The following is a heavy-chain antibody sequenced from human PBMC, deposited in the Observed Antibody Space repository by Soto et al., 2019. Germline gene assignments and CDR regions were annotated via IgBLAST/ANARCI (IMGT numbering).Heavy chain of an antibody. CDR3: VNLLLELLYLDS. CDR2: ITGSGDST. J-gene: IGHJ4*02. D-gene: IGHD1-7*01. CDR1: GFTFSRYG. Sequence: EVQLSESGGGLVQPGGSLRLSCAASGFTFSRYGMSWVRQAPGKGLEWVSAITGSGDSTYYADSVKGRFTISRVSSNTTVYLQMNSLRADDTAVYYCVNLLLELLYLDSWGLGALVIVSS. V-gene: IGHV3-23*01.